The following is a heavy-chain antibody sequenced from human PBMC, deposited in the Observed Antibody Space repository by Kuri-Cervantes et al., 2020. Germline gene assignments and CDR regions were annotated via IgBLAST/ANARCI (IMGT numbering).Heavy chain of an antibody. CDR2: IYYSGST. Sequence: SETLSLTCTVSGGPISSGDYYWSWIRQPPGKGLEWIGYIYYSGSTNYNPSLKSRVTISVDTSKNQFSLKLSSVTAADTAVYYCAREVGYCSGGSCSNWFDPWGQGTLVTVSS. J-gene: IGHJ5*02. D-gene: IGHD2-15*01. CDR3: AREVGYCSGGSCSNWFDP. CDR1: GGPISSGDYY. V-gene: IGHV4-61*08.